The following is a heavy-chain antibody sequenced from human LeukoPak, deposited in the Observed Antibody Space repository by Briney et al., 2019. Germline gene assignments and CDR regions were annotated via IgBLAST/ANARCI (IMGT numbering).Heavy chain of an antibody. CDR1: GFSVTDNY. CDR2: IYSGGTT. Sequence: PGGSLRLSCAASGFSVTDNYVTWVRRAPGKGLEWVSVIYSGGTTYYADSVKGRFTISRDNSKNTLYLQMNSLRAEDTAVYYCAREYYCSSTSCYTKGNYYYYMDVWGKGTTVTVSS. J-gene: IGHJ6*03. V-gene: IGHV3-66*02. D-gene: IGHD2-2*02. CDR3: AREYYCSSTSCYTKGNYYYYMDV.